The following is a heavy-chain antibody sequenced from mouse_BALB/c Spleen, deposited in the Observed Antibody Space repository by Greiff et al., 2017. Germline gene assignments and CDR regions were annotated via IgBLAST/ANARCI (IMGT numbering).Heavy chain of an antibody. J-gene: IGHJ4*01. CDR3: ARSLITTTGAMDY. CDR1: GYTFTDYA. CDR2: ISTYYGDA. Sequence: QVQLQQSGAELVRPGVSVKISCKGSGYTFTDYAMHWVKQSHAKSLEWIGVISTYYGDASYNQKFKGKATMTVDKSSSTAYMELARLTSEDSAIYYCARSLITTTGAMDYWGQGTSVTVSS. V-gene: IGHV1S137*01. D-gene: IGHD1-1*01.